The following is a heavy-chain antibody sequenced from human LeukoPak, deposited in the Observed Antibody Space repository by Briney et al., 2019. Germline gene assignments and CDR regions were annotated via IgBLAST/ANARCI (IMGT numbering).Heavy chain of an antibody. D-gene: IGHD3-10*01. CDR1: GFTFSSYE. CDR3: ARGLMYYSGSGSRRTLYGMDV. V-gene: IGHV3-48*03. J-gene: IGHJ6*02. CDR2: ISSSGSTI. Sequence: GGSLRLSCAASGFTFSSYEMNWVRQAPGKGLEWVSYISSSGSTIYYADSVKGRFTISRDNAKNSLYLQMNSLRAEDTAVYYCARGLMYYSGSGSRRTLYGMDVWGQGTTVTVSS.